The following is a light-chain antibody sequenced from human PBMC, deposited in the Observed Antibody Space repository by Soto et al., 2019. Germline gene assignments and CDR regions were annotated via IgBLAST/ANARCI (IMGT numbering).Light chain of an antibody. J-gene: IGKJ1*01. CDR2: KVS. Sequence: DIVVTQTPLSSPVALGQAASISCRSSQSLVHKDGNTYFSWFHQRPGQPPRLLIYKVSVRFSGVPDRFSGSGAGTDFTLPISRVETEDVGVYYCMQATQSPWTFGQGTKVESK. CDR3: MQATQSPWT. V-gene: IGKV2-24*01. CDR1: QSLVHKDGNTY.